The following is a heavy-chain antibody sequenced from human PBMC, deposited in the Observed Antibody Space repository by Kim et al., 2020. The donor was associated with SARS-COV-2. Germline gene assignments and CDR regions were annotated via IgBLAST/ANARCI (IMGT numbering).Heavy chain of an antibody. V-gene: IGHV3-23*01. D-gene: IGHD2-2*01. J-gene: IGHJ6*02. Sequence: SVKGRLTISRDKSKNTRYLQMASLRAEDTALYYCAKDRNGSSASSFGMDVWGQGTTVTVSS. CDR3: AKDRNGSSASSFGMDV.